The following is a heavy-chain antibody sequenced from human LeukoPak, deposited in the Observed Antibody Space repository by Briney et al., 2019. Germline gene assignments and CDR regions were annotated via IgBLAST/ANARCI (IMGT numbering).Heavy chain of an antibody. Sequence: SETLSRTCTPSGGSVSSTCWSWDRQPPGKGLEWIGYIYYSGSTNYNPSLKSRVTISVDTSTNQFSLKLTSVTAADSAVYYCARGEARATILDSWGDGTEVPVSS. D-gene: IGHD5-24*01. CDR2: IYYSGST. CDR1: GGSVSSTC. J-gene: IGHJ5*01. CDR3: ARGEARATILDS. V-gene: IGHV4-59*02.